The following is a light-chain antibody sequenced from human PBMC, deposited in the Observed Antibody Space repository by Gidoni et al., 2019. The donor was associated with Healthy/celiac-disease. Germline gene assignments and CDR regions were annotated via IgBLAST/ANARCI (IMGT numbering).Light chain of an antibody. CDR1: QDIRDY. CDR2: DAS. CDR3: QQYDNLPPLT. Sequence: DIQMAQSPSSLSASVGDRVTITCQATQDIRDYLNWYQHTPGKAPNLLIYDASHLETGVPSRFSGSGSGTDFTFTISSLQPEDIGTYYCQQYDNLPPLTFGGGTKVEIK. V-gene: IGKV1-33*01. J-gene: IGKJ4*01.